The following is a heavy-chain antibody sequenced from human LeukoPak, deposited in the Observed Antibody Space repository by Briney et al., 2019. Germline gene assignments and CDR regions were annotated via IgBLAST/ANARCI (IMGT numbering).Heavy chain of an antibody. CDR1: GFTFRNYA. CDR2: ILYDGSNK. V-gene: IGHV3-30-3*01. J-gene: IGHJ4*02. Sequence: PGGSLRLSCATSGFTFRNYAMHWVRQAPGKGLEWVAVILYDGSNKYTDSVKGRFTISRDNAKNTLYLQMNSLRAEDTAVYYCARGYGDEFDYWGQGTLVTVSS. CDR3: ARGYGDEFDY. D-gene: IGHD4-17*01.